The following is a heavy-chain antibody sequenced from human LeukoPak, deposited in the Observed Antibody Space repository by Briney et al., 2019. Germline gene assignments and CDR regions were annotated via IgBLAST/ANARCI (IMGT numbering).Heavy chain of an antibody. V-gene: IGHV3-23*01. CDR2: IHTSGDT. CDR3: IVFGDSNH. D-gene: IGHD4-17*01. Sequence: PGGSLRLSCTASGFTLSSYAMSWVRQAPGKGLEWVSAIHTSGDTCYADSVKGRFTISRDTSKNTLYLQINSLRVEDTAVYYCIVFGDSNHWGQGTLVTVSS. CDR1: GFTLSSYA. J-gene: IGHJ5*02.